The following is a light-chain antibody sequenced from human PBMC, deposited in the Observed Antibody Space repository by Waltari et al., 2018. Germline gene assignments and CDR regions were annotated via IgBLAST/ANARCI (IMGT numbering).Light chain of an antibody. CDR1: QSIGNW. Sequence: DIQMTQSPSTLSASVGDRVTITCRASQSIGNWLACYQQKPGKAPKLLIRKASSLESGVPSRFSGSGSGTEFTLTVSSLQPDDLATYFCQQYSNELYTFGQGTKLEIK. CDR3: QQYSNELYT. J-gene: IGKJ2*01. V-gene: IGKV1-5*03. CDR2: KAS.